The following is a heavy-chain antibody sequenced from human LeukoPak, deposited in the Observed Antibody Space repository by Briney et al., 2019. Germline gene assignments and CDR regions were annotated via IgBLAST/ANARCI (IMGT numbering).Heavy chain of an antibody. CDR2: ISGSGGST. J-gene: IGHJ4*02. Sequence: GSLRLSCAASGFTFISYAMSWVRQAPGKGLEWVSAISGSGGSTYYADSVKGRFTISRDNSKNTLYLQMNSLRAEGTAVYYCAKDGRGTMIVGGHLDYWGQGTLVTVSS. V-gene: IGHV3-23*01. CDR3: AKDGRGTMIVGGHLDY. CDR1: GFTFISYA. D-gene: IGHD3-22*01.